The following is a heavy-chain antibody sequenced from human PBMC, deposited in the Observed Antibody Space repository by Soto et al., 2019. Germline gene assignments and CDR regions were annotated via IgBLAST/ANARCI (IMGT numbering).Heavy chain of an antibody. V-gene: IGHV3-33*01. D-gene: IGHD3-16*01. J-gene: IGHJ4*02. Sequence: QVQLVESGGGGVQPGRSLRLSCATSGFTFSSFVMHWVRQAPGKGLEWVAVIYHDGSNKYYADSVKGRFTISRDNSKSILYLQMNSLRAEDTAVYYCASRVGAVVYWGQGTLVTVSS. CDR3: ASRVGAVVY. CDR1: GFTFSSFV. CDR2: IYHDGSNK.